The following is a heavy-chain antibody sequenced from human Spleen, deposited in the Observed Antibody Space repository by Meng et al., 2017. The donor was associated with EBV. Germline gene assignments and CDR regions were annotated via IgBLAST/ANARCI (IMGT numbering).Heavy chain of an antibody. J-gene: IGHJ4*02. CDR1: GGSSTSANW. CDR3: AILWAPVDY. Sequence: LQSSGHGLVKPSATLSLTCAVAGGSSTSANWWTWVRQPPGKRLEWIGEIFHSGSTNYNPSLKSRVTMSVDKSKNQFSLNLRSVTAADTAVYYCAILWAPVDYWGQGALVTVSS. V-gene: IGHV4-4*02. D-gene: IGHD3-16*01. CDR2: IFHSGST.